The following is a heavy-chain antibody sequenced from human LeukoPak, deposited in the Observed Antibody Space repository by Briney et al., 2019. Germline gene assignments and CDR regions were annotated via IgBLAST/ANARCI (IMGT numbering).Heavy chain of an antibody. CDR3: ARHFAYSSSSYFDY. J-gene: IGHJ4*02. CDR2: ISPNSGGT. V-gene: IGHV1-2*02. CDR1: GYSLTGYY. D-gene: IGHD6-6*01. Sequence: GASVKVSCKASGYSLTGYYMHWVRQAPGQGLEWMGWISPNSGGTNYAQKFQGRVTMTRDTSISTAYMELSRLRSDDTAVYYCARHFAYSSSSYFDYWGQGSLVTVSS.